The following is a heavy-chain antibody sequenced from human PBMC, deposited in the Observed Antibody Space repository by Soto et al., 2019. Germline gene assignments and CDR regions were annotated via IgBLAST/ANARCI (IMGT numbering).Heavy chain of an antibody. CDR1: GGSIYTYY. D-gene: IGHD2-2*01. CDR3: AGYCSSSICPDHHSFGLEV. Sequence: SLTCNVSGGSIYTYYWSWLRQSPGKGLDWIGYISDGGSTNYNPSLESRVTISVDTSKKQVSLKLSSVSAADTAIYFCAGYCSSSICPDHHSFGLEVWGQGTTVTVSS. V-gene: IGHV4-59*01. CDR2: ISDGGST. J-gene: IGHJ6*02.